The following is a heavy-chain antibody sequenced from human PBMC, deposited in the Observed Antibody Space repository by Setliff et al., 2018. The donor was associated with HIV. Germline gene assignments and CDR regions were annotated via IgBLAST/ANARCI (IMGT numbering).Heavy chain of an antibody. CDR2: INANGGGT. CDR3: ASGYPSGWYYYGMDV. Sequence: ASVKVSCKASGYNFISYHLHWLRQAPGQGLEWMGIINANGGGTSYAQKFQGRVTMTTDTSTSTVYMELRSLRSEDTAVYYCASGYPSGWYYYGMDVWGQGTTVTVSS. J-gene: IGHJ6*02. V-gene: IGHV1-46*01. D-gene: IGHD5-18*01. CDR1: GYNFISYH.